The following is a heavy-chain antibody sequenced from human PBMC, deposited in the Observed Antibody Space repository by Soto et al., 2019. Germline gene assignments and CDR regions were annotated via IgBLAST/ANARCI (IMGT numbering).Heavy chain of an antibody. CDR2: INHSGST. V-gene: IGHV4-34*01. Sequence: ASETLSLTCAVYGGSFSGYYWSWIRQPPGKGLEWIGEINHSGSTNYNPSLKSRVTISVDTSKNQFSLKLSSVTAADTAVYYCARGRYRGSYSLNYYGMDVWGQGTTVTVSS. CDR3: ARGRYRGSYSLNYYGMDV. D-gene: IGHD1-26*01. CDR1: GGSFSGYY. J-gene: IGHJ6*02.